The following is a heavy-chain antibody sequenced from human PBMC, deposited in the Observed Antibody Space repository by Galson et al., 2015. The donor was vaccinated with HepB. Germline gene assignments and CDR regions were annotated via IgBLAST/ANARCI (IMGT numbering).Heavy chain of an antibody. D-gene: IGHD6-19*01. J-gene: IGHJ4*02. CDR2: IIPILGIA. CDR1: GGTFSSYA. V-gene: IGHV1-69*04. CDR3: ARSPPGYSSGWLQVGPFDY. Sequence: SVKVSCKASGGTFSSYAISWVRQAPGQGLEWMGRIIPILGIANYAQKFQGRVTITADKSTSTAYMELSRLRSEDTAVYSCARSPPGYSSGWLQVGPFDYWGQGTLVTVSS.